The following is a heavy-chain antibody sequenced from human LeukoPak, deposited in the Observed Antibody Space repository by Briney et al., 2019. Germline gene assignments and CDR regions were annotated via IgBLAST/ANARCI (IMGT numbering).Heavy chain of an antibody. CDR2: IYYSGST. Sequence: SETLSLTGTVSGGSISSYYWSWIRQPPGKGLEWIGYIYYSGSTNYSPSLKSRVTISVDTSKNQFSLKLSSVTAADTAVYYCARSNLSGSYYLGYFDYWGQGTLVTVSS. D-gene: IGHD1-26*01. J-gene: IGHJ4*02. CDR3: ARSNLSGSYYLGYFDY. V-gene: IGHV4-59*01. CDR1: GGSISSYY.